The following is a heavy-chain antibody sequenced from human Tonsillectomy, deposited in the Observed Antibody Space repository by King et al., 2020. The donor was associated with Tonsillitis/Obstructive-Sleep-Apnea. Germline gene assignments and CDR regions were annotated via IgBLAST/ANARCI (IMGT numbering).Heavy chain of an antibody. J-gene: IGHJ3*02. CDR3: ARYRTIFGVLEGHAFDM. CDR2: INQDGSQK. V-gene: IGHV3-7*01. Sequence: VKLVESGGGLVQPGGSLRLSCAASGFTFSNYWMTWVRQAPGKGLEWVANINQDGSQKYYVDSVKGRFTISRDNAKNSLYLQMSSLRIEDTVLYYCARYRTIFGVLEGHAFDMWGQGTMVTVSS. D-gene: IGHD3-3*01. CDR1: GFTFSNYW.